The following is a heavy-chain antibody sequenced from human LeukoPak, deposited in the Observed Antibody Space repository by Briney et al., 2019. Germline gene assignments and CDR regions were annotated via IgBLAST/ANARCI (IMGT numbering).Heavy chain of an antibody. CDR1: GYTFTSYG. D-gene: IGHD2-15*01. CDR2: ISVYNGNT. V-gene: IGHV1-18*01. J-gene: IGHJ4*02. CDR3: ARADIVVVVAADYYFDY. Sequence: EASVKVSCKASGYTFTSYGISWVRQAPGQGLEWMGWISVYNGNTNYAQKLQGRVTMTTDTSTSTAYMELRSLRSDDTAVYYCARADIVVVVAADYYFDYWGQGTLVTVSS.